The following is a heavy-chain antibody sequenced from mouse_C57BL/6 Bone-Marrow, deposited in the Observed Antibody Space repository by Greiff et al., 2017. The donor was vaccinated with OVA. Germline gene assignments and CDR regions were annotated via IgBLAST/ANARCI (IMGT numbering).Heavy chain of an antibody. V-gene: IGHV1-54*01. J-gene: IGHJ2*01. Sequence: VQLQQSGAELVRPGTSVKVSCKASGYAFTNYLIEWVKQRPGQGLEWIGVINPGSGGTNYNEKFKGKATLTADKSSSTAYMQLISVTSEDSAVYFCAREDDVGDYFDDWGKGTTLTVSS. CDR1: GYAFTNYL. D-gene: IGHD2-3*01. CDR2: INPGSGGT. CDR3: AREDDVGDYFDD.